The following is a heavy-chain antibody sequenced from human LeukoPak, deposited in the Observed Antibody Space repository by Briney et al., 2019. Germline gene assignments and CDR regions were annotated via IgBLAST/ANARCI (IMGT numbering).Heavy chain of an antibody. Sequence: ASVKVSCKASGYTFTSYGIGWVRQAPGQGLEWMGWISAYNGNTNYALKLQGRVTMTTDTSTSTAYMELRSLRSDDTAVYYCARDPPQAYYYDSSGYLDYWGQGTLVTVSS. CDR2: ISAYNGNT. V-gene: IGHV1-18*01. CDR1: GYTFTSYG. CDR3: ARDPPQAYYYDSSGYLDY. J-gene: IGHJ4*02. D-gene: IGHD3-22*01.